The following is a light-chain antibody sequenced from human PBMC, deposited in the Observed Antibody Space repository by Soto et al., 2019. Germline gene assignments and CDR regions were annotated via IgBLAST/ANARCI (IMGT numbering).Light chain of an antibody. V-gene: IGKV3-15*01. Sequence: EIAMTQSPDTLSVSPGERATLSCRASQSVSSNLAWYQQKSGQAPRLLIYGASTRATGIPARFSGSGSGTEFTLTISSLQSEDFAVYFCQQYNNWPPWTFGQGTKVAIK. CDR2: GAS. CDR3: QQYNNWPPWT. J-gene: IGKJ1*01. CDR1: QSVSSN.